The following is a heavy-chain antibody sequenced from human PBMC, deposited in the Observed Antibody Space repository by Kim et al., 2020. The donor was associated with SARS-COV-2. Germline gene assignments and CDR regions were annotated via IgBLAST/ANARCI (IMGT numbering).Heavy chain of an antibody. D-gene: IGHD3-10*01. J-gene: IGHJ5*02. CDR3: ARHKGYYGSGRNWFDP. V-gene: IGHV4-39*01. Sequence: SETLSLTCTVSGGSISSSSYYWGWIRQPPGKGLEWIGSIYYSGSTYYNPSLKSRVTISVDTSKNQFSLKLSSVTAADTAVYYCARHKGYYGSGRNWFDPWGQGTLVTVSS. CDR2: IYYSGST. CDR1: GGSISSSSYY.